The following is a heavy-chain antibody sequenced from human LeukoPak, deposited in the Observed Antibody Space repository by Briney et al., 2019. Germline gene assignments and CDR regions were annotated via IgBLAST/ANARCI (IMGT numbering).Heavy chain of an antibody. CDR3: ARDRHIVVEPAADTTPHMDV. V-gene: IGHV1-2*02. CDR2: INPNSGGT. D-gene: IGHD2-2*01. CDR1: GYTFTGYY. Sequence: ASVKVSCKASGYTFTGYYMHWVRQAPGQGLEWMGWINPNSGGTNYAQKFQGRVTMTRDTSISTAYMELSRLRSDDTAVYYCARDRHIVVEPAADTTPHMDVWGKGTTVTVSS. J-gene: IGHJ6*03.